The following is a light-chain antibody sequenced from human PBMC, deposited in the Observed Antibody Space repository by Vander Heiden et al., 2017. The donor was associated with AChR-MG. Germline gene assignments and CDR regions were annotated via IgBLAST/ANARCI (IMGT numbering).Light chain of an antibody. J-gene: IGKJ1*01. Sequence: AIQTTQSPSSLSASVGDRVTITCRASQGIRNDLGWYQQKPGKAPKLLIYAASSLQSGVPSRFSGSGSGTDFTLTISSLQPEDFATYYCRQDYNYPRTFGQGTKVEIK. CDR1: QGIRND. V-gene: IGKV1-6*01. CDR3: RQDYNYPRT. CDR2: AAS.